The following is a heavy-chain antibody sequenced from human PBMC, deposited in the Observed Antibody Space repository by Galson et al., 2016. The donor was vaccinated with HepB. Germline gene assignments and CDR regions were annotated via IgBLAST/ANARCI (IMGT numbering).Heavy chain of an antibody. Sequence: SLRLSCAASGFTVRNNYMSWVRQAPGKGLKWVSLIYSGGDTYFAESVKGRFTISRDNSKNTLHLQMNSLRGEDTAVYYCAKAGSGAVGAVGNNWGQGTLVIVSS. V-gene: IGHV3-53*01. CDR2: IYSGGDT. CDR3: AKAGSGAVGAVGNN. J-gene: IGHJ1*01. CDR1: GFTVRNNY. D-gene: IGHD1-26*01.